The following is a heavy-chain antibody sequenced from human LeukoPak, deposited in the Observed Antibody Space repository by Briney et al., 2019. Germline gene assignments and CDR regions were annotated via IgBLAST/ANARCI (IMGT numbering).Heavy chain of an antibody. CDR3: ARAGYYDSSGYIDY. CDR1: GFTFSSYE. J-gene: IGHJ4*02. CDR2: ISSSGSTV. D-gene: IGHD3-22*01. V-gene: IGHV3-48*03. Sequence: GGSLRLSCAASGFTFSSYEMNWVRQAPGKGLEWVSYISSSGSTVDYADSVKGRFTISRDNAKNSLYLQMNSLRAEDTAVYYCARAGYYDSSGYIDYWGQGTLVTVSS.